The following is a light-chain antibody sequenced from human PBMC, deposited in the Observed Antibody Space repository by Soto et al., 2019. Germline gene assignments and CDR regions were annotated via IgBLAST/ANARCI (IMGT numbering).Light chain of an antibody. J-gene: IGLJ1*01. CDR3: TSYTRDTALV. Sequence: QSALTQPASVSGSPGQSITICCTGTSSDVGTYNYVSWYQHHPGKAPKRIIYEVSNRPSGDSNRFSGSKSGSTASLTISGLQAEVEADYHFTSYTRDTALVFGTGTKLTVL. CDR2: EVS. CDR1: SSDVGTYNY. V-gene: IGLV2-14*01.